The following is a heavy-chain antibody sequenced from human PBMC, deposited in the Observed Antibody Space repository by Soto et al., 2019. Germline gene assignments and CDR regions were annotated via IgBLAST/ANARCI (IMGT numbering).Heavy chain of an antibody. CDR1: GDSVSSNSAA. CDR3: AREAAAGQRHYYYGMDV. J-gene: IGHJ6*02. D-gene: IGHD6-13*01. CDR2: TYYRSKWYN. Sequence: SQTLSLTCAISGDSVSSNSAAWNWIRQSPSRGLEWLGRTYYRSKWYNDYAVSVKSRITINPDTSKNQFSLQLNSVTPEDTAVYYCAREAAAGQRHYYYGMDVWGQGTTVTVSS. V-gene: IGHV6-1*01.